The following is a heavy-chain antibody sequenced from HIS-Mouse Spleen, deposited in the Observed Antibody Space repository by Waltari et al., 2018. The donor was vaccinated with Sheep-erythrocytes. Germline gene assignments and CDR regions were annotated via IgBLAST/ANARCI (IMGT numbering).Heavy chain of an antibody. V-gene: IGHV4-39*07. CDR1: GVSISSSSYY. CDR2: IHYSGST. D-gene: IGHD6-13*01. J-gene: IGHJ4*02. Sequence: QLQLQESGPGLVKPSETLSLTCTVSGVSISSSSYYWYWIRQPPGRGLEWIGSIHYSGSTYYNPALMSRVTISVDTSKNQFSLKLSSVTAADTAVYYCARDRYSSSWVGFDYWGQGTLVTVSS. CDR3: ARDRYSSSWVGFDY.